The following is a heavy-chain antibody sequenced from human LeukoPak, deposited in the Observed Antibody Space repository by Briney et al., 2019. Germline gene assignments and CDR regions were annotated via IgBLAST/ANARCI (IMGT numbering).Heavy chain of an antibody. V-gene: IGHV3-23*01. CDR1: GLTFSSYA. CDR2: ISGNGDST. D-gene: IGHD6-19*01. CDR3: AAQWLLLGAFDI. J-gene: IGHJ3*02. Sequence: GGSLRLSCAASGLTFSSYAMSWVRQAPGKGLEWVSGISGNGDSTHYADSVKGRFTISRDNSKNTLFLQMNSLRAEDTAVYYCAAQWLLLGAFDIWGQGTMVTVSS.